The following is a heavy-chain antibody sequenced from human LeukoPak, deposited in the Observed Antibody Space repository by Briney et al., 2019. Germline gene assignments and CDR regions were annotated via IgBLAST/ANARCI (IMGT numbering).Heavy chain of an antibody. V-gene: IGHV3-43D*04. CDR3: AKDKRAGSASYSFDY. Sequence: GGSLRLSCEASGFTFDDYGMHWVRQAPGKGLEWVCLITWDGGSRYYADSVKGRFTISRDDSKKSLYLQMNSLRGEDTAIYYCAKDKRAGSASYSFDYWGQGTPVTVSS. D-gene: IGHD3-10*01. CDR2: ITWDGGSR. CDR1: GFTFDDYG. J-gene: IGHJ4*02.